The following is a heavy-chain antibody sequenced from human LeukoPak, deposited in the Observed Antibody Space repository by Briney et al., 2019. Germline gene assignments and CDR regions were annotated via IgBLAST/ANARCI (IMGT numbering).Heavy chain of an antibody. CDR1: GYTFTSYG. D-gene: IGHD3-3*01. J-gene: IGHJ6*02. CDR2: ISAYNGNT. Sequence: ASVKVSCKASGYTFTSYGISWVRQAPGQGLEWMGWISAYNGNTNYAQKLQGRVTMTTDTSTSTAYMELRSLRSDDTAVYYCARGPITIFGVVIHLYYYGMDVWGQGTTVTVSS. V-gene: IGHV1-18*01. CDR3: ARGPITIFGVVIHLYYYGMDV.